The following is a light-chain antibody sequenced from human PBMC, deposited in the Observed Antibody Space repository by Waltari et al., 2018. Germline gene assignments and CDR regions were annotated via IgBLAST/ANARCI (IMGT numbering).Light chain of an antibody. CDR3: QSADSSGTYWV. J-gene: IGLJ3*02. V-gene: IGLV3-25*03. CDR1: ELPTQF. Sequence: SYEVTQPPSVSVSPGQTARITCSGDELPTQFASWYQQKPGQAPLLVIYKDTERPSGIPERFSGSSSGTTVTLTISGVQAEDEADYYCQSADSSGTYWVFGGGTKLTVL. CDR2: KDT.